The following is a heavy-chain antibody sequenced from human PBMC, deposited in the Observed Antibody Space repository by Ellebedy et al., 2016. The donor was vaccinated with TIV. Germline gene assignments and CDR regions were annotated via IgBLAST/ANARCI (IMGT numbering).Heavy chain of an antibody. CDR3: ASESFHY. CDR1: GFSFSYFA. CDR2: ISAGGDIT. J-gene: IGHJ4*02. V-gene: IGHV3-23*01. Sequence: GESLKISXAVSGFSFSYFAVSWVRQAPGKGLEWVSIISAGGDITSYADSVKGRFTISRDNSKNTLYMQMNTLRAEDTALYYCASESFHYWGQGTLVTVSS.